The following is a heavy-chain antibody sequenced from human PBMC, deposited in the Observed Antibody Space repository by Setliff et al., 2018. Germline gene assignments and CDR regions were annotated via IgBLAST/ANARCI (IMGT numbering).Heavy chain of an antibody. CDR1: GGTFSSYT. V-gene: IGHV1-69*05. Sequence: ASVKVSCKASGGTFSSYTITWMRQAPGQGLEWMGRIIPIFATTDYAQKFQGRVTITTDDSTSTAYMALSSLRSEDTAVYYCATSPYSDTSTYSSNFFDYWGQGALVTVSS. CDR2: IIPIFATT. J-gene: IGHJ4*02. D-gene: IGHD3-22*01. CDR3: ATSPYSDTSTYSSNFFDY.